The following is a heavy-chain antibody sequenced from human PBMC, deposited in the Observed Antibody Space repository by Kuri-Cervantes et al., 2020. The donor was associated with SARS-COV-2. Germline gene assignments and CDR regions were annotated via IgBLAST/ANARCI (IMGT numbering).Heavy chain of an antibody. CDR3: ARVGLMITFGGVIVIPPDY. V-gene: IGHV3-74*01. Sequence: GGSLRLSCVASGFTFSSYWMHWVRQAPGKGLVWVSRLTNDGSDAIFADSVKGRFTISRDNAKNMLYLYMNSLRADDTAVYYCARVGLMITFGGVIVIPPDYWGQGTLVTVSS. CDR2: LTNDGSDA. CDR1: GFTFSSYW. D-gene: IGHD3-16*02. J-gene: IGHJ4*02.